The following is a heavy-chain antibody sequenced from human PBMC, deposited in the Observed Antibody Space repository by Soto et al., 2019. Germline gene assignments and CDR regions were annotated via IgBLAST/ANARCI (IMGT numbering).Heavy chain of an antibody. CDR2: INHSGST. V-gene: IGHV4-34*01. Sequence: SQTLSLTCAVYGGSFSGYYWSWIRQPPGKGLEWIGEINHSGSTNYNPSLKSRVTISVDTSKNQFSLKLSSVTAADTAVYYCARGMGDYPYGYWGQGTLVTVSS. D-gene: IGHD4-17*01. J-gene: IGHJ4*02. CDR3: ARGMGDYPYGY. CDR1: GGSFSGYY.